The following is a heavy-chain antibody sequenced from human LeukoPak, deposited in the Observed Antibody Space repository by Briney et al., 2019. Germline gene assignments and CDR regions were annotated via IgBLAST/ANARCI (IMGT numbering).Heavy chain of an antibody. Sequence: ASVKVPCKTSGYSFTAHYIHWVRQAPGRALQWLAYIDCGAGDTNYAQPFQGRVTVTRDKSINTAYLELSSLTFDDTAIYYCVRDPREPANDLDYWGRGTLVTVSS. V-gene: IGHV1-2*02. CDR2: IDCGAGDT. CDR3: VRDPREPANDLDY. D-gene: IGHD1-1*01. CDR1: GYSFTAHY. J-gene: IGHJ4*01.